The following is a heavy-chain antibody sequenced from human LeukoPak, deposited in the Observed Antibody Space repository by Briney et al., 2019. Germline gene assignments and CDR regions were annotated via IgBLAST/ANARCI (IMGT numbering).Heavy chain of an antibody. CDR2: MSSRSGTT. V-gene: IGHV3-11*04. D-gene: IGHD2-2*02. Sequence: GGSLRLSCEASGFRFGDYYMAWIRQAPGKGLEWISWMSSRSGTTQYADSMKGRFTISRDNAKISLYLQMKSLRAEDTAVYYCVRVMGYCSGTSCYKGFDYWGQGTLVTVSS. J-gene: IGHJ4*02. CDR3: VRVMGYCSGTSCYKGFDY. CDR1: GFRFGDYY.